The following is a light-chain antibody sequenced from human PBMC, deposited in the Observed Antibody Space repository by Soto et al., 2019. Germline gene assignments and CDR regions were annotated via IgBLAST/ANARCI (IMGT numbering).Light chain of an antibody. CDR1: QSISSD. CDR3: QQYNKWPRT. Sequence: EVVMTQSSATLSESPGERAILSCRASQSISSDVAWCQQKPGQAPRLLIYGASSTATGIPARFSGSGSGTEFTLTISSLQSEDFAVYNCQQYNKWPRTFGQGTKVDIK. J-gene: IGKJ1*01. CDR2: GAS. V-gene: IGKV3-15*01.